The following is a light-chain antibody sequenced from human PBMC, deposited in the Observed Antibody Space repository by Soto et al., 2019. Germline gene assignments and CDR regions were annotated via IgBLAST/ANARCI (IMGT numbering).Light chain of an antibody. CDR1: KLGDKY. CDR3: QASDSSTAV. Sequence: SYELTQPPSVSVSSGQTASIPCSGDKLGDKYACWYQQKPGQSPVLVIYHDTKRPSGIPERFSGSNSGNTATLTISGPQAMDEADYYCQASDSSTAVFGGGTKLTVL. J-gene: IGLJ2*01. CDR2: HDT. V-gene: IGLV3-1*01.